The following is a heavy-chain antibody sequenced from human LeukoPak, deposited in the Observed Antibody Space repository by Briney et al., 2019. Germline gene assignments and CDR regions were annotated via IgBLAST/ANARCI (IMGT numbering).Heavy chain of an antibody. CDR2: ISSSSSYI. CDR3: ARDGIVVVLGYYFDY. V-gene: IGHV3-21*01. J-gene: IGHJ4*02. Sequence: GGSLRLSCAASGFTFNKYAMSWVRQAPGKGLEWVSSISSSSSYIYYADSVKGRFTISRDNAKNSLYLQMNSLRAEDTAVYYCARDGIVVVLGYYFDYWGQGTLVTVSS. CDR1: GFTFNKYA. D-gene: IGHD2-2*01.